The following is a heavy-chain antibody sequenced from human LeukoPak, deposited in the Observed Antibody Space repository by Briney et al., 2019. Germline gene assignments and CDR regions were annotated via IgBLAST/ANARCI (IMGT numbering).Heavy chain of an antibody. CDR2: IYTSGST. D-gene: IGHD3-10*01. Sequence: SETLSLTCAVYGGSFSGYYWSWIRQPAGKGLEWIGRIYTSGSTNYNPSLKSRVTMSVDTSKNQFSLKLSSVTAADTAVYYCAVAMVRGGVDYWGQGTLVTVSS. J-gene: IGHJ4*02. CDR3: AVAMVRGGVDY. CDR1: GGSFSGYY. V-gene: IGHV4-59*10.